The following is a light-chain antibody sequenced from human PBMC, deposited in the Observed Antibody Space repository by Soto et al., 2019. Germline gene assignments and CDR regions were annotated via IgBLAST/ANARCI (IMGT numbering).Light chain of an antibody. J-gene: IGKJ1*01. CDR3: QQNSNLQAT. V-gene: IGKV3-11*01. CDR1: QSVGTY. Sequence: EIVLTQSPATLSLSPGERATLSCRASQSVGTYINWFQQQPGQPPRLIIHDASARVTGIPDRISGSGSGTDFSLTISSLEPGDSAVYYCQQNSNLQATFGQGTKVEIK. CDR2: DAS.